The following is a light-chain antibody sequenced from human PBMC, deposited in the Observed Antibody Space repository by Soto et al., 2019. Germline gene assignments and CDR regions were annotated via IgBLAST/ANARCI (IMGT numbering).Light chain of an antibody. CDR3: TSYSRYRVMV. CDR1: SSDVGAYNY. CDR2: DVS. Sequence: QSVLTHPASVSWSPGQSITISCTGTSSDVGAYNYVSWYRQHPGKAPKLMIYDVSHRPSGVSDRFSGSNSGNTASLTISGLQAEEEADYYCTSYSRYRVMVFGGGTKVTVL. J-gene: IGLJ3*02. V-gene: IGLV2-14*01.